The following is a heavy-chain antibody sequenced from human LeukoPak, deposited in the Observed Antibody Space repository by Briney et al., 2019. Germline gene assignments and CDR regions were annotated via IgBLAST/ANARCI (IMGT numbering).Heavy chain of an antibody. CDR2: INAGNGNT. CDR1: GYTFTTYA. J-gene: IGHJ4*02. V-gene: IGHV1-3*01. D-gene: IGHD2-15*01. Sequence: ASVKVSCKASGYTFTTYAMHWVRQAPGQGLEWMGWINAGNGNTKYSQKFQGRVTITRDTSASTAYMELSSLRSEDAAVYYCARSYCSGGRCYWYYFDYWGQGTLVTVSS. CDR3: ARSYCSGGRCYWYYFDY.